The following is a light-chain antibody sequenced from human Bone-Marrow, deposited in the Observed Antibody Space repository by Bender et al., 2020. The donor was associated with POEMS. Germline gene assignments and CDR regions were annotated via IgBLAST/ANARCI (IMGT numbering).Light chain of an antibody. Sequence: QSALTQPASVSGSPGQSISISCTGTSSDVGGYHSVSWYQQHPGKTPELMIYDVSNRPSGVSDRFSGSKSGNTASLTISGLQAEDEADYYCFSYASGSTYVFGTGTKVTVL. V-gene: IGLV2-14*01. CDR2: DVS. J-gene: IGLJ1*01. CDR3: FSYASGSTYV. CDR1: SSDVGGYHS.